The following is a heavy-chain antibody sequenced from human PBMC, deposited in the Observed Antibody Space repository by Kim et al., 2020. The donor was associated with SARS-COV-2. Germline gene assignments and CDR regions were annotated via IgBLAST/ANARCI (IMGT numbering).Heavy chain of an antibody. CDR1: GGSISSSEW. J-gene: IGHJ4*02. Sequence: SETLSLTCAVSGGSISSSEWWSWVRQPPGKGLEWIGEIYHSGSTNFNPSLKSRVTISIDTSKNQFSLKLTSVTAADTAVYYCARAPIYEAVAARHFDYWGQGTLVTVSS. CDR3: ARAPIYEAVAARHFDY. CDR2: IYHSGST. D-gene: IGHD6-19*01. V-gene: IGHV4-4*02.